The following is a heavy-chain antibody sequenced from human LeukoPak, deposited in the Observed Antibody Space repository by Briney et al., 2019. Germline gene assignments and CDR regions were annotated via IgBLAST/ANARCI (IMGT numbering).Heavy chain of an antibody. CDR2: IYHSGST. CDR1: GGSISSSNW. J-gene: IGHJ4*02. CDR3: ARDVDTAMAIFDY. V-gene: IGHV4-4*02. Sequence: SETLSLTCAVSGGSISSSNWWSWVRQPPGKGLEWIGEIYHSGSTNYNPSLKSRVTISVDKSKNQFSLKLSSVTAADTAVYYCARDVDTAMAIFDYWGQGTLVTVSS. D-gene: IGHD5-18*01.